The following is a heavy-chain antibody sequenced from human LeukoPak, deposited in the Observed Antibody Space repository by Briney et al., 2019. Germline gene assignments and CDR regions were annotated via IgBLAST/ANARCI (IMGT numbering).Heavy chain of an antibody. V-gene: IGHV1-18*01. CDR2: ISAYNGNT. CDR1: GYTFTSYG. Sequence: ASVKVSCKASGYTFTSYGISWVRQAPGQGLEWMGWISAYNGNTNYAQKLQGRVTMTTDTSTSTAYMELRSLRSDDPAVYYCARDGVVPAAKNWFDPWGQGTLVTVSS. J-gene: IGHJ5*02. D-gene: IGHD2-2*01. CDR3: ARDGVVPAAKNWFDP.